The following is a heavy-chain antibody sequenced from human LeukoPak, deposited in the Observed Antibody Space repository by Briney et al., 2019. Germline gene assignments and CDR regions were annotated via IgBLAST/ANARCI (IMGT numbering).Heavy chain of an antibody. CDR2: ISAYNGNT. D-gene: IGHD5-18*01. CDR3: ARGSSGYSYGYAVDY. J-gene: IGHJ4*02. Sequence: AASVTVSCMASGYTFTSYGISRVRQAPGQGLEWVGWISAYNGNTNYAQKLQGRGTMTTDTSTSTAYMELRSLRYDDTAVYYCARGSSGYSYGYAVDYWGQGTLVTVSS. CDR1: GYTFTSYG. V-gene: IGHV1-18*04.